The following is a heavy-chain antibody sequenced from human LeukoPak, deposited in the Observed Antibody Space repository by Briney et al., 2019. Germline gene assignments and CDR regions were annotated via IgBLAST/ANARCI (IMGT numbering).Heavy chain of an antibody. CDR3: ARGIKVDY. J-gene: IGHJ4*02. D-gene: IGHD1-14*01. Sequence: ASETLSLTCAVSGYSISSGYYWGWIGQPPGKGLEWIGSIYHSGSTYYNPSLKSRVTISVDTSKNQFSLKLSSVTAADTAVYYCARGIKVDYWGQGTLVTVSS. CDR2: IYHSGST. CDR1: GYSISSGYY. V-gene: IGHV4-38-2*01.